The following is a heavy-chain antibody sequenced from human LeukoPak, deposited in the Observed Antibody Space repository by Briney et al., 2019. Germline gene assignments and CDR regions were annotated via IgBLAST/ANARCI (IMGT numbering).Heavy chain of an antibody. D-gene: IGHD3-10*01. J-gene: IGHJ4*02. V-gene: IGHV3-9*01. CDR3: ARDADYGSGSNFDY. CDR1: GFTFDDYA. CDR2: ISWNSGSI. Sequence: GGSLRLSCAASGFTFDDYAMHWVRQAPGKGLEWVSGISWNSGSIGYADSVKGRFTISRDNAKNSLYLQMNSLRAEDTAVYYCARDADYGSGSNFDYWGQGTLVTVSS.